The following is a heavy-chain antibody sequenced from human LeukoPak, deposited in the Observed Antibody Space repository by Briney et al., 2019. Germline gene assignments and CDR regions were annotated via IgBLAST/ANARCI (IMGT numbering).Heavy chain of an antibody. CDR2: FDPDDGET. CDR3: ATGTIYCSSCSGDY. D-gene: IGHD2-2*01. V-gene: IGHV1-24*01. Sequence: ASVKVSCKVSGYSLTELSMHWVRHAPGKGLEWMGGFDPDDGETPLFAQKFQGRVSMTEGTSTDTAYMELSSLSSEDTAVYYCATGTIYCSSCSGDYWGQGTLVTVSS. J-gene: IGHJ4*02. CDR1: GYSLTELS.